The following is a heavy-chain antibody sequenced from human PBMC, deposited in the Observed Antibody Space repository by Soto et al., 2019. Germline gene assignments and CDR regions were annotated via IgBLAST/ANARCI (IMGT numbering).Heavy chain of an antibody. CDR2: IYYSGST. V-gene: IGHV4-59*01. D-gene: IGHD3-3*01. CDR3: ARIQSPYYDWRGHMDV. Sequence: PSETLSLTCAVSGGSISSYYWSWIRQPPGKGLEWIGYIYYSGSTNYNPSLKSRVTISVDTSKNQFSLKLSSVTAADTAVYYCARIQSPYYDWRGHMDVWGKGTTVTVSS. J-gene: IGHJ6*03. CDR1: GGSISSYY.